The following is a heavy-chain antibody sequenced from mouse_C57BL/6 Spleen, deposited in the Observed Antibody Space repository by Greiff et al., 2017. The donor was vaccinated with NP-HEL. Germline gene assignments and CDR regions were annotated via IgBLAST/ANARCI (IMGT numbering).Heavy chain of an antibody. J-gene: IGHJ3*01. V-gene: IGHV6-6*01. CDR3: TSFYDYDWFAY. CDR2: IRNKANNHAT. CDR1: GFTFSDAW. Sequence: EVKLVESGGGLVQPGGSMKLSCAASGFTFSDAWMDWVRQSPEKGLEWVAEIRNKANNHATYYAESVKGRFTISTDDSKSSVYLQMNSLRAEDTCIYYCTSFYDYDWFAYWGQGTLVTVSA. D-gene: IGHD2-4*01.